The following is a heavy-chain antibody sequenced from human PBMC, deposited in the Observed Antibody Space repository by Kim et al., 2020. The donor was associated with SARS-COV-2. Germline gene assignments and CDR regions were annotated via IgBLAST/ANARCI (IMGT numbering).Heavy chain of an antibody. CDR1: GFTFSNAW. CDR2: IKSKTDGGTT. V-gene: IGHV3-15*01. J-gene: IGHJ6*02. Sequence: GGSLRLSCAASGFTFSNAWMSWVRQAPGKGLEWVGRIKSKTDGGTTDYAAPVKGRFTISRDDSKNTLYLQMNSLKTEDTAVYYCTTPYCSSTSCFYYYYGMDVWGQGTTVTVS. D-gene: IGHD2-2*01. CDR3: TTPYCSSTSCFYYYYGMDV.